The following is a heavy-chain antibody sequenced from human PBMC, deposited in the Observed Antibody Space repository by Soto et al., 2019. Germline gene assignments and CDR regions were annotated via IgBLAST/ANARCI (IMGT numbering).Heavy chain of an antibody. V-gene: IGHV3-23*01. Sequence: EVQLLESGGGLVQPGGSLRLSCAASGFTFNAYAMTWVRQAPGKGLEWVSAIGGSGGNRYYAASVKGRFTISRDNSKDTVDLQMNRLRVDDTAVYYCARVASDYINSVDHWGQGTLVTVSS. CDR2: IGGSGGNR. CDR1: GFTFNAYA. J-gene: IGHJ4*02. D-gene: IGHD4-4*01. CDR3: ARVASDYINSVDH.